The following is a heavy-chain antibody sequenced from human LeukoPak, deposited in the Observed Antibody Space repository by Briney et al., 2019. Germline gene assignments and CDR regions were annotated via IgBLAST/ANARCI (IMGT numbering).Heavy chain of an antibody. CDR2: ISGSGCST. J-gene: IGHJ5*02. CDR1: GFTFSSYA. V-gene: IGHV3-23*01. CDR3: AKMPGGWELLGIAWLDP. D-gene: IGHD1-26*01. Sequence: GGSLRLSCAASGFTFSSYAMSWVRQGPGKGLEWVSAISGSGCSTYHADSVKGRFTIPRDNSKNKLYLQMNSLRAEDTAVYYCAKMPGGWELLGIAWLDPWGQKTRVSVPT.